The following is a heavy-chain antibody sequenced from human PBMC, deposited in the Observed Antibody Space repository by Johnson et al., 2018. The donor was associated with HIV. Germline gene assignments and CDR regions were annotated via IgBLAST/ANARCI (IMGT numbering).Heavy chain of an antibody. D-gene: IGHD6-6*01. V-gene: IGHV3-30*18. CDR2: ISYDGSNK. CDR3: AKSSSSFGAFDI. Sequence: QVQLVESGGGVVQPGRSPRLSCAASGFTFSDYGMHWVRQAPGKGLEWVTVISYDGSNKYYADSVKGRFTISRDNSKNTLYLQMNSLRAEDTAVYYCAKSSSSFGAFDIWGQGTMVTVSS. J-gene: IGHJ3*02. CDR1: GFTFSDYG.